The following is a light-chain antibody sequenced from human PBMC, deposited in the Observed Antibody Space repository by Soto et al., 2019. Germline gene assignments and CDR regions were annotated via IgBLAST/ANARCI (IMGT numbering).Light chain of an antibody. CDR3: QQRSNWPPLFT. CDR1: QSVSSY. V-gene: IGKV3-11*01. Sequence: EIVLTQSPATLSLSPGERATLSCRASQSVSSYLAWYQQKPGQAPRLLIYDASNRATGIPARFSGSGSGTDFTLTISSLEPEDFAVYYCQQRSNWPPLFTFGPGLKWISN. J-gene: IGKJ3*01. CDR2: DAS.